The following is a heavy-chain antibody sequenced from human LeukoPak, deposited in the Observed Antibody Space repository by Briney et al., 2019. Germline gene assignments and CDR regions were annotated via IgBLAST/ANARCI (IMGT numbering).Heavy chain of an antibody. D-gene: IGHD6-13*01. CDR2: IYYSGTT. J-gene: IGHJ4*02. CDR3: AGGVTAAEYDF. CDR1: GDSISSFY. V-gene: IGHV4-59*08. Sequence: SETLSLTCTVSGDSISSFYWTWIRQPPGKGLEWVGYIYYSGTTYYNPSLRRRVTMSVDSSKNQISLKSTSLTAADTAVYFCAGGVTAAEYDFWGQGTLVTVSS.